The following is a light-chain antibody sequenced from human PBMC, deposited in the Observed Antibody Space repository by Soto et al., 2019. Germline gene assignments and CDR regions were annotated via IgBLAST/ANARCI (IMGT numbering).Light chain of an antibody. CDR1: QSITPW. J-gene: IGKJ2*01. V-gene: IGKV1-5*03. Sequence: DIQMTQSPSTLSASVGDRVTITCRASQSITPWLAWYQQKPGKAPNLLIYKATNLETGVPSRFSGSGSGTDSTLTISGLQRDDFATYYCQQYETYYTFGQGTKLEIK. CDR2: KAT. CDR3: QQYETYYT.